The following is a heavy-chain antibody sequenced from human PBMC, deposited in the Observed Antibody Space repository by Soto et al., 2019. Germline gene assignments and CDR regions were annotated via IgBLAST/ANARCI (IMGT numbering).Heavy chain of an antibody. Sequence: GASVKVSCKASGYTFTSYGISWVRQAPGQGLEWMRWISAYNSNTNYAQKLQGRVTMTTDTSTSTAYMEMRSLRSEDTAVYYCARDYGDYEESDYWGQGTLVTVSS. J-gene: IGHJ4*02. CDR3: ARDYGDYEESDY. CDR1: GYTFTSYG. CDR2: ISAYNSNT. D-gene: IGHD4-17*01. V-gene: IGHV1-18*01.